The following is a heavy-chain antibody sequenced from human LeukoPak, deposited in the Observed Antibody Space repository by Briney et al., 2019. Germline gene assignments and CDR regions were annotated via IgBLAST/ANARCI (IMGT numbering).Heavy chain of an antibody. Sequence: SETLSLTCTVSGDSISGYHWSWIRQPPGKGLEWIGYISYSGSTKYNPSLKSRVIISVDTSKNRFSLNLSSLTAADTAVYYCARVGRGDHTWGSYSFDYWGQGTLVTVSS. CDR3: ARVGRGDHTWGSYSFDY. CDR1: GDSISGYH. D-gene: IGHD3-16*01. J-gene: IGHJ4*02. CDR2: ISYSGST. V-gene: IGHV4-59*01.